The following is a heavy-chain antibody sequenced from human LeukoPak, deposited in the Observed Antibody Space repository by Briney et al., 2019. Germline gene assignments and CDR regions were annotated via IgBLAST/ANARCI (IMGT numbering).Heavy chain of an antibody. CDR1: GFTFSSYN. V-gene: IGHV3-33*01. Sequence: PGVSLRLSCAASGFTFSSYNMQWVRQAPGKGLQWVALMLYDENNKYYGDSVKGRFTISRDNSKNTLYLQMNSLRAEDTAVYYCARYCSGSCYNGLDVWGQGTTVTVPS. CDR3: ARYCSGSCYNGLDV. J-gene: IGHJ6*02. CDR2: MLYDENNK. D-gene: IGHD2-15*01.